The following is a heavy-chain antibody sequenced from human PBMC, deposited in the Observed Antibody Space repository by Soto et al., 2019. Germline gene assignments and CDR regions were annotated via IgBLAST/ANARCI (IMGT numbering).Heavy chain of an antibody. V-gene: IGHV1-24*01. Sequence: ASVKVSCKVSGYTLTELSMHWVRQAPGKGLEWMGGFDPEDGETIYAQKFQGRVTMTEDTSTDTAYMELSSLRSEGTAVYYCATVGYCSSTSCPSVAFDIWGQGTMVTVSS. D-gene: IGHD2-2*01. CDR1: GYTLTELS. J-gene: IGHJ3*02. CDR3: ATVGYCSSTSCPSVAFDI. CDR2: FDPEDGET.